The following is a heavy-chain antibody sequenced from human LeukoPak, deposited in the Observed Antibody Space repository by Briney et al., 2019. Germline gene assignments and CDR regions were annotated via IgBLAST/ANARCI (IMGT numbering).Heavy chain of an antibody. Sequence: GGSLRLSCAASGFTVSSNYMSWVRQAPGKGLEWVSVIYSGSSTYYADSVKGRFTISRDNSKNTLYLQMNSLRAEDTAVYYCARDPPGAYCGGDCYPWGQGTLVTVSS. CDR3: ARDPPGAYCGGDCYP. CDR2: IYSGSST. D-gene: IGHD2-21*02. CDR1: GFTVSSNY. V-gene: IGHV3-53*01. J-gene: IGHJ5*02.